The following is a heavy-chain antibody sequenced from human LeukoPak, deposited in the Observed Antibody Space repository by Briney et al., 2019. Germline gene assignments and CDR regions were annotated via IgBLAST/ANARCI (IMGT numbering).Heavy chain of an antibody. D-gene: IGHD4-23*01. Sequence: SVKVSCKASGGAFSSYAISWVRQAPGQGLEWMGGIIPIFGTANYAQKFQGRVAITTDESTSTAYMELSSLRSEDTAVYYCARVNYGGNRYDYWGQGTLVTVSS. J-gene: IGHJ4*02. CDR3: ARVNYGGNRYDY. V-gene: IGHV1-69*05. CDR1: GGAFSSYA. CDR2: IIPIFGTA.